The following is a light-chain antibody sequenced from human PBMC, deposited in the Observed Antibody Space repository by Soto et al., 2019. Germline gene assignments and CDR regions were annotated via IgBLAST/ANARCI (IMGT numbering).Light chain of an antibody. V-gene: IGKV1-9*01. CDR2: TAS. CDR1: QDIAIY. Sequence: IQLTQSPASLSASVGDRVTFTCRASQDIAIYLACYQQKPGEAPNLLIHTASTLHGGVPSRFSGGGSGTDFTLTITSLQAEDFATYYCQQYNSYSRTFGQGTKVDIK. CDR3: QQYNSYSRT. J-gene: IGKJ1*01.